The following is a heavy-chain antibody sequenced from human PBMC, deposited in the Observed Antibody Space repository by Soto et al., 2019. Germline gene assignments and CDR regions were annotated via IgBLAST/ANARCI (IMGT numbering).Heavy chain of an antibody. V-gene: IGHV3-23*01. Sequence: EVRLLESGGGLAQPGGSRRLSCAASGFTFSSSAMNWVRQAPGKGLEWVSSIRVGGDTFYADSVRGRFTVSRDISRNTLYLQMNSLRAEDTAIYYCAKCSVGTVRTSGWCNWFDPWGQGTLVTVSS. CDR3: AKCSVGTVRTSGWCNWFDP. CDR1: GFTFSSSA. D-gene: IGHD6-19*01. CDR2: IRVGGDT. J-gene: IGHJ5*02.